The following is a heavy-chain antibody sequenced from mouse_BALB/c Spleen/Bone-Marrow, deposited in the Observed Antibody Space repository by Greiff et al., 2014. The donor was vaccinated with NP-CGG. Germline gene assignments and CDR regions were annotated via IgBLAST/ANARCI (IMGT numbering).Heavy chain of an antibody. CDR3: ARSGERYGAMDY. J-gene: IGHJ4*01. CDR1: GFTFSDYY. V-gene: IGHV5-4*02. D-gene: IGHD2-10*02. CDR2: ISDGGGYT. Sequence: EVMLVESGGGLVKPGGSLKLSRAASGFTFSDYYMYWVRQTPEKRLEWVATISDGGGYTYYPDSVWGRFTISRDNAKNNLYLQMSSPKSEDTAMYYCARSGERYGAMDYWGQGTSVTVFS.